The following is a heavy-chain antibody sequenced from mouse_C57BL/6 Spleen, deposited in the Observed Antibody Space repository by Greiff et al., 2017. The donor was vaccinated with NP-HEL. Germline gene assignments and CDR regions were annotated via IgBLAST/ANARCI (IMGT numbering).Heavy chain of an antibody. CDR1: GYTFTSYD. D-gene: IGHD2-1*01. V-gene: IGHV1-85*01. Sequence: VKVVESGPELVKPGASVKLSCKASGYTFTSYDINWVKQRPGQGLEWIGWIYPRDGSTKYNEKFKGKATLTVDTSSSTAYMELHSLTSEDSAVYFCASYGNWAYWGQGTLVTVSA. CDR2: IYPRDGST. CDR3: ASYGNWAY. J-gene: IGHJ3*01.